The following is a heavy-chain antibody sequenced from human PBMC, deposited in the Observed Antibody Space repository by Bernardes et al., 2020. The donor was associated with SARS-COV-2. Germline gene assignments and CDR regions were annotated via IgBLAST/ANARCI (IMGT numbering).Heavy chain of an antibody. D-gene: IGHD3-22*01. Sequence: ASVKVSCTVSGYTLTDLSMHWVRQAPGKGLEWMGGFDPEDGETIYAQKFRGRITMTEDTSTDTAYMELSGLRSEDTAVYYCATNVAYYYDSSAYYYTHWGQGTLVTVSS. J-gene: IGHJ4*02. CDR1: GYTLTDLS. CDR2: FDPEDGET. V-gene: IGHV1-24*01. CDR3: ATNVAYYYDSSAYYYTH.